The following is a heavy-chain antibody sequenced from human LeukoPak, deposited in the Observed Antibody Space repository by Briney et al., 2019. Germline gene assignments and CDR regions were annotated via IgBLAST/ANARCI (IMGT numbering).Heavy chain of an antibody. V-gene: IGHV4-34*01. J-gene: IGHJ4*02. CDR2: INHSGST. CDR3: ARGNYYDSSCYYGY. CDR1: GGSFNGYY. D-gene: IGHD3-22*01. Sequence: SETLSLTCAVYGGSFNGYYWSWIRQPPGKGLEWIGEINHSGSTNYNPSLKSRVTISVDTSKNQFSLKLSSVTAADTTVYYCARGNYYDSSCYYGYWGQGTLVTVSS.